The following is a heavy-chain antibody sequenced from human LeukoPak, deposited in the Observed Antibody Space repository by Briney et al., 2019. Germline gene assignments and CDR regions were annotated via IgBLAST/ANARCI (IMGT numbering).Heavy chain of an antibody. CDR3: ARGGIVVVPAAPSFGRAFDI. D-gene: IGHD2-2*01. Sequence: ASVKVSCKASGYTFTSYGISWVRQAPGQGLEWMGWISAYNGNTNYAQKLQGRVTMTTDTSTSTAYMELRSLRSDDTAVYYCARGGIVVVPAAPSFGRAFDIWGQGTMVTVSS. J-gene: IGHJ3*02. CDR2: ISAYNGNT. V-gene: IGHV1-18*01. CDR1: GYTFTSYG.